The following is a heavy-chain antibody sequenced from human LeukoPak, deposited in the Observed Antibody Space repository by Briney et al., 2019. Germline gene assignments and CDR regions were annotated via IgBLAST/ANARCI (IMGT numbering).Heavy chain of an antibody. CDR1: GFTFSSYT. CDR3: VREAAATLFDY. Sequence: GGSLSLSCAASGFTFSSYTMNWVRQAPGKGLEWVAAISSSSRDIFYADSVKGRFSISRDNTQNSLSLRVNSLRAEDTAVYYCVREAAATLFDYWGQGTLVTVSS. J-gene: IGHJ4*02. CDR2: ISSSSRDI. D-gene: IGHD1-26*01. V-gene: IGHV3-21*01.